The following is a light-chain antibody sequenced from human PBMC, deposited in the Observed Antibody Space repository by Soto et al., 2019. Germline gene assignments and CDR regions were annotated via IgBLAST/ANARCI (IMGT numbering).Light chain of an antibody. Sequence: QSALTQPASVSGSPGQSITISCTGSDIGRYNLVSWYQHHPGKAPKLIIYEASKRPPGVSNRFSASTSGNTASLTISGLQTEDEAHYYCSSYTSSSTLVFGGGTKLTVL. CDR3: SSYTSSSTLV. J-gene: IGLJ2*01. CDR2: EAS. CDR1: DIGRYNL. V-gene: IGLV2-14*02.